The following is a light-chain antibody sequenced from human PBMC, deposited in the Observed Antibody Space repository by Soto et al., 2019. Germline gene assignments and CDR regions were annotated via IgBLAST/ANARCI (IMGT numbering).Light chain of an antibody. V-gene: IGKV1-39*01. CDR3: QQSYSTPWT. J-gene: IGKJ1*01. CDR2: AAS. CDR1: QSVGTW. Sequence: DIQMTQSPSTLSASVGGRVTITCRASQSVGTWVAWYQQKPGKAPNLLIYAASSLQSGVPSRFSGSGSGTDFTLTISSLQPEDFATYFCQQSYSTPWTFGQGTKVDIK.